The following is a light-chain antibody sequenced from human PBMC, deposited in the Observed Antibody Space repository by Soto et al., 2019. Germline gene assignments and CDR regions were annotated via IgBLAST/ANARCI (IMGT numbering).Light chain of an antibody. CDR3: QQYKNYLT. J-gene: IGKJ3*01. CDR1: QSISTW. Sequence: DIQMTQSPSTLSASVGDRVTITCRASQSISTWLAWYQQKPGKAPKVLIYGASSLESGVPSRFSGSGSGTEFTLTISSLQPDDFATYYCQQYKNYLTFGPGIKWISN. V-gene: IGKV1-5*01. CDR2: GAS.